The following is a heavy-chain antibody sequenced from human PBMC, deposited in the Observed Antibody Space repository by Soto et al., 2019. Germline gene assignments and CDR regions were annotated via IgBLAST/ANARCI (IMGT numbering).Heavy chain of an antibody. Sequence: QVELVQSGIEVKNPGSSVKVSCKASGDTFSNYAINWVRQAPGQGLEWMGGIIPFYDKPNYAENFLGRVTISADKFTATAYLEVSSLRSEDTAVYFCARGDRELFFYAMDVWGRGTPVIVSS. CDR3: ARGDRELFFYAMDV. V-gene: IGHV1-69*06. CDR2: IIPFYDKP. CDR1: GDTFSNYA. D-gene: IGHD3-10*01. J-gene: IGHJ6*02.